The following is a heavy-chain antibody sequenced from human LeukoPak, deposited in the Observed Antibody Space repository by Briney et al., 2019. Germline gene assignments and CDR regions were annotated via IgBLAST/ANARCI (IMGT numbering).Heavy chain of an antibody. CDR3: ARGYGSGTYYPFDY. CDR2: INSDGSTT. Sequence: QPGGSLRLSCAASGLTFSTYWMHWVRQAPGKGLVWVSRINSDGSTTSYADSVKGRFTISRDNAKNTLYLQMNSLRAEDTAVYYCARGYGSGTYYPFDYWGQGTLVTVSS. D-gene: IGHD3-10*01. CDR1: GLTFSTYW. J-gene: IGHJ4*02. V-gene: IGHV3-74*01.